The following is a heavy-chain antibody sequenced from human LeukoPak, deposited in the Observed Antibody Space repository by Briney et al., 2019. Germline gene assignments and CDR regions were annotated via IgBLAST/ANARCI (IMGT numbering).Heavy chain of an antibody. CDR2: IYYSGST. J-gene: IGHJ6*02. D-gene: IGHD3-3*02. CDR3: ARDIRRVHYYGMDV. CDR1: GGSISSSSYY. Sequence: PSETLSLTCTVSGGSISSSSYYWGWIRQPPGKGLEWIGSIYYSGSTYYNPSLKSRVTISVDTSKNQFSLKLSSVTAADTAVYYCARDIRRVHYYGMDVWGQGTTVTVSS. V-gene: IGHV4-39*07.